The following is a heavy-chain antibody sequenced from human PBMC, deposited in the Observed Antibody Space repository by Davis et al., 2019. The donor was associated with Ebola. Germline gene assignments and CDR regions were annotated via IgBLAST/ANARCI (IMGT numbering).Heavy chain of an antibody. CDR1: GFTFSSFA. CDR2: ISGSGGST. D-gene: IGHD6-13*01. J-gene: IGHJ3*02. CDR3: AKVGRQRLVRDGFDI. V-gene: IGHV3-23*01. Sequence: GESLKISCAASGFTFSSFAMSWVRQAPGKGLEWVSGISGSGGSTYYADSVKGRFTVSRDISKNMVYLQMNSLRTEDTALYYCAKVGRQRLVRDGFDIWGQGTVVTVSS.